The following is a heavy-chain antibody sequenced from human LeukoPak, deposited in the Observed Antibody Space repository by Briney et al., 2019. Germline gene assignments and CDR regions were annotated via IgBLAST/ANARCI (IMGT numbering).Heavy chain of an antibody. CDR2: IYSSVT. Sequence: GGSLRLSCTVSGFTVSSNSMSWVRQAPGKGLEWGSFIYSSVTHYSDSVKGRFTISIDNAKNTRYLQLNSLRAEDTAVYYCARRAGAYSHPYDYWGQGTLVTVSS. J-gene: IGHJ4*02. V-gene: IGHV3-53*01. D-gene: IGHD4/OR15-4a*01. CDR1: GFTVSSNS. CDR3: ARRAGAYSHPYDY.